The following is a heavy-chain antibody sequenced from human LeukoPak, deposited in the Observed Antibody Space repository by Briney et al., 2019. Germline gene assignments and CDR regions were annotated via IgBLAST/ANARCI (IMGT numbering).Heavy chain of an antibody. V-gene: IGHV1-24*01. Sequence: GASVTVSCKVSGYTLTELSMHWVRQAPGKGLEWMGGFDPEDGETIYAQKFQGRVTMTEDTSTDTAYMELSSLRSEDTAVYYCATGFWGSLETDYWGQGTLVTVSS. CDR1: GYTLTELS. CDR3: ATGFWGSLETDY. J-gene: IGHJ4*02. CDR2: FDPEDGET. D-gene: IGHD3-16*02.